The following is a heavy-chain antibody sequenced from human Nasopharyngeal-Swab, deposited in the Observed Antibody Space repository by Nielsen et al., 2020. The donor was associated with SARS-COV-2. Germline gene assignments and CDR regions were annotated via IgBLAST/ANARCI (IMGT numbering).Heavy chain of an antibody. CDR3: AKDGGLTTFRYYYYYGMDV. D-gene: IGHD4/OR15-4a*01. J-gene: IGHJ6*02. CDR1: GFTFSSYA. V-gene: IGHV3-23*01. CDR2: ISGSGGST. Sequence: GESLKISCAASGFTFSSYAMSWVRQAPGKGLEWVSAISGSGGSTYYADSVKGRFTISRDNSKNTLYLQMNSLRAEDTAVYYCAKDGGLTTFRYYYYYGMDVWGQGTTVTVSS.